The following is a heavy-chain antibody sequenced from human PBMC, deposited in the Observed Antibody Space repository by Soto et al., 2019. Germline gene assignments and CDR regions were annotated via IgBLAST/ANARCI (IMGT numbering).Heavy chain of an antibody. D-gene: IGHD6-19*01. J-gene: IGHJ6*02. CDR1: GFTFSSYE. Sequence: EVQLVESGGGLVQPGGSLRLSCAASGFTFSSYEMNWVRQAPGKGLEWVSYISSSGSTIYYADSVKGRFTISRDNAKNSLYLQMNSLRAEDTAVYYCARDARQWLAQIYYYYGMDVWGQGTTVTVS. V-gene: IGHV3-48*03. CDR2: ISSSGSTI. CDR3: ARDARQWLAQIYYYYGMDV.